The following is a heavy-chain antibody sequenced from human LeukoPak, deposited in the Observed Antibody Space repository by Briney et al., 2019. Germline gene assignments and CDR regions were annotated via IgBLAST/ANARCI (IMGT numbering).Heavy chain of an antibody. Sequence: PSETLSLTCAVYGGSFSGYYWSWTRQPPGKGLEWIGEINHSGSTNYNPSLKSRVTISVDTSKNQISLKLSSVTAEDTALYYCARAGTCFGGDCYAYIDYWGQGTLVTVSS. CDR2: INHSGST. CDR1: GGSFSGYY. D-gene: IGHD2-21*02. J-gene: IGHJ4*02. V-gene: IGHV4-34*01. CDR3: ARAGTCFGGDCYAYIDY.